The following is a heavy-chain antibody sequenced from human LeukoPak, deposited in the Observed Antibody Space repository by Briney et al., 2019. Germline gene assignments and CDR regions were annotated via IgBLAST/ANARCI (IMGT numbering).Heavy chain of an antibody. CDR2: ISGSGGST. Sequence: GGSLRLSCAASGFTFSSYGMSWVRQTPGKGLEWVSVISGSGGSTSYADSVKGRFTISRDNSKTTLFLQMNSLRAEDTAVYYCAKDLVGATMGDYFDFWGQGTLVTVSS. D-gene: IGHD1-26*01. J-gene: IGHJ4*02. CDR1: GFTFSSYG. CDR3: AKDLVGATMGDYFDF. V-gene: IGHV3-23*01.